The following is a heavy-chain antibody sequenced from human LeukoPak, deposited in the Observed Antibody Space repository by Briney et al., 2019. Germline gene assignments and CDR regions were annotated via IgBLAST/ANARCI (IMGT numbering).Heavy chain of an antibody. CDR1: GFTFSDYY. CDR3: ARGDSSGWRYHFDY. V-gene: IGHV3-11*01. D-gene: IGHD6-19*01. Sequence: GRSLRLSCAASGFTFSDYYMSWIRQAPGKGLEWVSYISSSGSTIYYADSVKGRFTISRDNAKNSLYLQMNSLRAEDTALYYCARGDSSGWRYHFDYWGQGTLVTVSS. J-gene: IGHJ4*02. CDR2: ISSSGSTI.